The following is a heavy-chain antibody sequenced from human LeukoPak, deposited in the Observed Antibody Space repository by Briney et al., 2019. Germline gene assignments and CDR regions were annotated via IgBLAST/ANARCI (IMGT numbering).Heavy chain of an antibody. Sequence: SETLSLTCTVSGGSISSSSYYWGWIRQPPGKGLEWIGSIYYSGSTYYGPSLKSRVTISVDTSKNQFSLKLTSVTAADTAVYYCARSPHRLIGHWFDPWGQGTLVTVSS. J-gene: IGHJ5*02. D-gene: IGHD3-16*01. CDR3: ARSPHRLIGHWFDP. CDR1: GGSISSSSYY. V-gene: IGHV4-39*07. CDR2: IYYSGST.